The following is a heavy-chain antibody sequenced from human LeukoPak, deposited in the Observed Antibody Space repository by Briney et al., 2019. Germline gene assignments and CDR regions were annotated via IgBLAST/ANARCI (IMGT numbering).Heavy chain of an antibody. D-gene: IGHD5-18*01. Sequence: AGGSLRLSCAASGFTFSSYSMNWVRQAPGKGLEWVSSISSSSSYIYYADSVKGRFTISRDNAKNTLYLQMNSLRAEDTAVYYCAKLPPGGYSYGYSLFDYWGQGTLVTVSS. V-gene: IGHV3-21*04. CDR2: ISSSSSYI. CDR3: AKLPPGGYSYGYSLFDY. J-gene: IGHJ4*02. CDR1: GFTFSSYS.